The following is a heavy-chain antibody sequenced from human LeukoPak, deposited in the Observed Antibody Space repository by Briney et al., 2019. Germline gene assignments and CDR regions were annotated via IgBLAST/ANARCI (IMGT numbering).Heavy chain of an antibody. Sequence: GGSLRLSCAASGFTFSSYSMNWVRQAPGKGLEWVSSISSSSSYIYYADSVKGRFTISRDNAKNSLYLQMNSLRAEDTAVYYCARDRVYRSSTSCSTPNWFDPWGQGTLVTVSS. D-gene: IGHD2-2*01. CDR3: ARDRVYRSSTSCSTPNWFDP. J-gene: IGHJ5*02. CDR2: ISSSSSYI. V-gene: IGHV3-21*01. CDR1: GFTFSSYS.